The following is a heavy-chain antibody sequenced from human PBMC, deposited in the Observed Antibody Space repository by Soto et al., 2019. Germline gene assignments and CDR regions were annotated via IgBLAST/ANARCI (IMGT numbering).Heavy chain of an antibody. CDR1: GGSISSYY. J-gene: IGHJ6*02. D-gene: IGHD3-9*01. Sequence: SETLSLTCTVSGGSISSYYWSWIRQPPGKGLEWIGFIYYSGSTNYNPSLKSRVTISVDTSKNQFSLKLSSVTAADTAVYYCARGVLRYFDWLNREGRYYYYGMDVWGQGTTVTVSS. CDR2: IYYSGST. V-gene: IGHV4-59*01. CDR3: ARGVLRYFDWLNREGRYYYYGMDV.